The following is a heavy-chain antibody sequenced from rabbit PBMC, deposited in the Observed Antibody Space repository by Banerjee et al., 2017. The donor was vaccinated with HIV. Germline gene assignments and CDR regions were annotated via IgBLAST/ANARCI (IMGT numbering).Heavy chain of an antibody. D-gene: IGHD7-1*01. V-gene: IGHV1S43*01. Sequence: QEQLEESGGDLVKPEGSLTLTCTASGFSFSNGYVMCWVRQAPGKGLEWIACIYTSTGSTWYASWVNGRFTISRSPRLNTVNLKMTSLTDADTATYFCARAPYAGYAGYGYGMDLWGPGTLVTVS. CDR3: ARAPYAGYAGYGYGMDL. CDR1: GFSFSNGYV. CDR2: IYTSTGST. J-gene: IGHJ6*01.